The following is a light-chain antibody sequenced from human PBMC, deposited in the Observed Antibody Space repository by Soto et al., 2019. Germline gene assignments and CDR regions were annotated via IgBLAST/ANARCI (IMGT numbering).Light chain of an antibody. Sequence: IHMTQSPSTLSASLGDSFKRTFRSSQSISTWLAWYPQEPGKAPKLLIHKASSLQSGVPSRFSGSGSGTDFTLTISSLHPDDFATYYCQQYNSYSPTFGQGTKVDIK. J-gene: IGKJ1*01. CDR3: QQYNSYSPT. CDR2: KAS. CDR1: QSISTW. V-gene: IGKV1-5*03.